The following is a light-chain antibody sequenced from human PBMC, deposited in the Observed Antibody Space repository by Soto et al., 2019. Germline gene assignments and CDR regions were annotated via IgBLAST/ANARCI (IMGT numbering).Light chain of an antibody. CDR2: GAS. J-gene: IGKJ1*01. CDR3: QQYGSSQS. V-gene: IGKV3-20*01. Sequence: EIVSTQSPGTLSLSPGERATLSCRASQSVSNSYLAWYQQKPGQAPRLLIYGASSRATGIPDRFSGSGSGTDFTLTISRLEPEDFAVYYCQQYGSSQSFGQGTKVEIK. CDR1: QSVSNSY.